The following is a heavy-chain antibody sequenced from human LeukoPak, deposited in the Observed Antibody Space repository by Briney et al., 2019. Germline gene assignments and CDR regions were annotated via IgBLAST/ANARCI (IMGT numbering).Heavy chain of an antibody. CDR3: ARVNINNWHSCDY. J-gene: IGHJ4*02. Sequence: SETLSLTCTVSGGSISSNNWWGWVRQPPGKGLEWIGEIYLSGSPNYNPSLKSRVTISVDKSRNHFSLNLSSVTAADTAVYYCARVNINNWHSCDYWGQGTLVTVSS. CDR1: GGSISSNNW. CDR2: IYLSGSP. D-gene: IGHD1-1*01. V-gene: IGHV4-4*02.